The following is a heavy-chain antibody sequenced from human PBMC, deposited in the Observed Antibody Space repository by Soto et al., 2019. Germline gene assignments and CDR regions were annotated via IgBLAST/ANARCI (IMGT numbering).Heavy chain of an antibody. CDR2: INPDTGGT. CDR1: GYAFSEYY. V-gene: IGHV1-2*02. Sequence: GASVKVSCKASGYAFSEYYIHWVRQAPGQGLEWMGWINPDTGGTHYAQRFQGRVSMTRDTSITTAYMELSRLASDDTAVFYCAPAVRVDFGFWGRGALVTLSS. J-gene: IGHJ4*02. CDR3: APAVRVDFGF. D-gene: IGHD6-19*01.